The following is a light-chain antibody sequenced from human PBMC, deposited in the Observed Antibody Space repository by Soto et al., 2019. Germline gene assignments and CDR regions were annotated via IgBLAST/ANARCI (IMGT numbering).Light chain of an antibody. V-gene: IGKV3-15*01. CDR1: ESVSSN. CDR3: QQYINWPPWT. CDR2: GAS. J-gene: IGKJ1*01. Sequence: EIVMTQSPATLSGSPGERATLSCRASESVSSNLAWYQQIPGQAPRLLIYGASTRATGIPDRFSGSGSGTEFTLTISSLQSEDFAVYYCQQYINWPPWTFGQGTKVEIK.